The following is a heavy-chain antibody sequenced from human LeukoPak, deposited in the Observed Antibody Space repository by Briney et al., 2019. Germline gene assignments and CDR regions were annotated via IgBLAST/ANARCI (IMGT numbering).Heavy chain of an antibody. CDR2: IYTSGST. V-gene: IGHV4-61*02. D-gene: IGHD3-22*01. J-gene: IGHJ4*02. CDR3: AASYSSGYYYY. Sequence: SETLSLTCTVSGGSISSGGYYWSWIRQPAGKGLEWIGRIYTSGSTNYNPSLKSRVTISVDTSKNQFSLKLSSVTAADTAVYYCAASYSSGYYYYWGQGTLVTVSS. CDR1: GGSISSGGYY.